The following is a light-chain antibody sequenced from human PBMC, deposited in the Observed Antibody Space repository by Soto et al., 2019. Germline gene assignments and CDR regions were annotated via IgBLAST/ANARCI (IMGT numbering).Light chain of an antibody. CDR1: SSDVGGYNS. J-gene: IGLJ2*01. Sequence: QSALNQPASVSGSTGQSITISCTGTSSDVGGYNSVSWYQQHPGKAPKLMIYDVSNRPSGVSNRFSGSKSGNTASLPITWLQAEDEAHWYCSSYTSSITLVVFGGGTKVTVL. CDR3: SSYTSSITLVV. V-gene: IGLV2-14*01. CDR2: DVS.